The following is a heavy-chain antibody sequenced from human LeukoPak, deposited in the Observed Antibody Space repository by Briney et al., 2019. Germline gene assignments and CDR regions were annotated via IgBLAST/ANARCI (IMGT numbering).Heavy chain of an antibody. CDR1: GFTFSTYG. V-gene: IGHV3-23*01. J-gene: IGHJ3*02. CDR3: ARDFCGGDCYSVAFDI. D-gene: IGHD2-21*02. Sequence: GGTLRLSCAASGFTFSTYGMSWVRQAPGKGLEWVSALSASGSNTYYADSVKGRFTISRDNSKNTLFLQMNSLRAEDTAVYYCARDFCGGDCYSVAFDIWGQGTMVTVSS. CDR2: LSASGSNT.